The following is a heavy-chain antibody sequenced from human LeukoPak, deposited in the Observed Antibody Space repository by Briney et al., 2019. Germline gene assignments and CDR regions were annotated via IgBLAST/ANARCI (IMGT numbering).Heavy chain of an antibody. CDR3: AKDLLRYFDWLLPDY. D-gene: IGHD3-9*01. J-gene: IGHJ4*02. Sequence: PGRSLRLSCAASGFTFSSYGMHGVRQAPGKGLEWVAVISYDGSNKYYADSVKGRFTISRDNSKNTLYLQMNSLRAEDTAVYYCAKDLLRYFDWLLPDYWGQGTLVTVSS. CDR1: GFTFSSYG. V-gene: IGHV3-30*18. CDR2: ISYDGSNK.